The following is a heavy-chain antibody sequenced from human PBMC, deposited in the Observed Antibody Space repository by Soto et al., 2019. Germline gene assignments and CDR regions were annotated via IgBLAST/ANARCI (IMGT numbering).Heavy chain of an antibody. CDR2: ISAFNGHT. D-gene: IGHD5-18*01. V-gene: IGHV1-18*01. CDR1: GYMFIDYG. CDR3: ARGKGYGYDY. J-gene: IGHJ4*02. Sequence: ALVKVSCKASGYMFIDYGISWVRQAPGQGLEWMGWISAFNGHTNYAHKLQGRVTITTDASTSTAYMDLRSLRSDDTAIYYCARGKGYGYDYWGQGTLVTVSS.